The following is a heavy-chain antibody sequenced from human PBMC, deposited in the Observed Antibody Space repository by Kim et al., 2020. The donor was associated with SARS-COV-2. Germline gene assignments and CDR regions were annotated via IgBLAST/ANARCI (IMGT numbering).Heavy chain of an antibody. Sequence: LSLTCAASGFTFSSYAMSWVRQAPGKGLEWVSAISGSGGSTYYADSVKGRFTISRDNSKNTLYLQMNSLRAEDMAVYYCAKEDSSGWPLGHGYFDLWGRGTLVTVSS. V-gene: IGHV3-23*01. D-gene: IGHD6-19*01. CDR3: AKEDSSGWPLGHGYFDL. CDR1: GFTFSSYA. J-gene: IGHJ2*01. CDR2: ISGSGGST.